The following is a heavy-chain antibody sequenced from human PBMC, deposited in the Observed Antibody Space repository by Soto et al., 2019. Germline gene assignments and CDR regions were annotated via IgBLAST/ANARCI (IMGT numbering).Heavy chain of an antibody. Sequence: PGGSLRLSCAASGFIFSNYWMSWVRQAPGKGLEWVANMKQDGSVKYYVDSVKGRFTVSRDNAKNSLYLQMNSLRAEDTAMYYCARIGYSSSPFDYWGQGPLVTVSS. D-gene: IGHD6-6*01. CDR1: GFIFSNYW. CDR3: ARIGYSSSPFDY. J-gene: IGHJ4*02. V-gene: IGHV3-7*01. CDR2: MKQDGSVK.